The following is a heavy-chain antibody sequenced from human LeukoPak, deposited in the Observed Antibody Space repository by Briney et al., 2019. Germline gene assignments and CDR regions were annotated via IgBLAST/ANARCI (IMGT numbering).Heavy chain of an antibody. V-gene: IGHV1-2*02. J-gene: IGHJ6*03. Sequence: ASVKVSCKASGYTFTGYYMHWVRQAPGQGLEWMGWINPNSGGTNYAQKFQGRVTMTRDTSIGTAYMELSRLRSDDTAVYYCARDKEDGSGRGLNYYYYYYMDVWGKGTTVTVSS. CDR3: ARDKEDGSGRGLNYYYYYYMDV. D-gene: IGHD3-10*01. CDR1: GYTFTGYY. CDR2: INPNSGGT.